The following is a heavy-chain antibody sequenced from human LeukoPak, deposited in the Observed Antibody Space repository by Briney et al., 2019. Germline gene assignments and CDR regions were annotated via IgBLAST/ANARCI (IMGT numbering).Heavy chain of an antibody. CDR1: GYSFTGHY. CDR2: INPKSGDT. D-gene: IGHD6-19*01. Sequence: ASVKVSCKASGYSFTGHYMHWVRQAPGQGLEWMGWINPKSGDTNYAQKLQGRVTMTTDTSTSTAYMELRSLRSDDTAVYYCARAVAGTGWFDPWGQGTLVTVSS. CDR3: ARAVAGTGWFDP. V-gene: IGHV1-2*02. J-gene: IGHJ5*02.